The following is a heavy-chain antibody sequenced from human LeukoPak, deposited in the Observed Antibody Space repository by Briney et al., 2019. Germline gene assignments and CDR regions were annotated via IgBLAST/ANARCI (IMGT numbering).Heavy chain of an antibody. D-gene: IGHD4-11*01. CDR2: IKQDGSEK. CDR3: TRVEETATTAAIIRKYSYYYYYMDV. J-gene: IGHJ6*03. V-gene: IGHV3-7*01. Sequence: GGSLRLSCAASGFTFSTYRMSWVRQAPGKGLEWVANIKQDGSEKTYVDSVKGRFTISRDNAKNSLYLQMSSLRVEDTAVYYCTRVEETATTAAIIRKYSYYYYYMDVWGKGNTVTVSS. CDR1: GFTFSTYR.